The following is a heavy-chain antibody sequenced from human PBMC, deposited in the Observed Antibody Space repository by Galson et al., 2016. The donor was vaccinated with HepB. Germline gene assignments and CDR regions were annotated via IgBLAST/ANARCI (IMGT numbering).Heavy chain of an antibody. J-gene: IGHJ6*02. CDR2: IYSYGDT. V-gene: IGHV3-66*01. Sequence: SLRLSCAASGFSVSSNYMNWVRQAPGKGLEWVSIIYSYGDTFYAKSVKGRFTISRDSSENTLYLQMNSLRVEDTAVYFCARCVPGQDYAMDGWGQGTTVAVSS. CDR3: ARCVPGQDYAMDG. D-gene: IGHD2-8*02. CDR1: GFSVSSNY.